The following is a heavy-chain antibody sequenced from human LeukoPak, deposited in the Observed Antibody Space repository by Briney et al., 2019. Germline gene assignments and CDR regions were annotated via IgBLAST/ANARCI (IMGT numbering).Heavy chain of an antibody. D-gene: IGHD2-15*01. CDR2: IYYSGST. V-gene: IGHV4-59*01. J-gene: IGHJ5*02. Sequence: NPSETLSLTCTVSGGSISSYYWSWIRQPPGKGLEWIGYIYYSGSTNYNPSLKRRVTISVDTSKNQFSLKLSSVTAADTAVYYCARDRGYCSGGSCYRWFDPWGQGTLVTVSS. CDR1: GGSISSYY. CDR3: ARDRGYCSGGSCYRWFDP.